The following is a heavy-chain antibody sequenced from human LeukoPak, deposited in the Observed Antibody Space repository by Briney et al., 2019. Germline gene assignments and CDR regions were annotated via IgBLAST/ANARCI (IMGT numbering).Heavy chain of an antibody. J-gene: IGHJ5*02. Sequence: APVTVSCKASGYIFTSYGISWVRQAPGQGLEWMGWIGVYNGNTNYPQRLQGRVTMTTDTSTTTAYMELRSLRSDDTAVYYCARDINGYYYDSHGYYPTDLWGQGTLVTVSS. V-gene: IGHV1-18*01. CDR1: GYIFTSYG. CDR2: IGVYNGNT. CDR3: ARDINGYYYDSHGYYPTDL. D-gene: IGHD3-22*01.